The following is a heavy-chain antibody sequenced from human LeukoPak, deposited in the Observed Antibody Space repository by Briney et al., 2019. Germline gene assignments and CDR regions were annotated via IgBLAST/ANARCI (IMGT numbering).Heavy chain of an antibody. CDR3: AKGKREWELLPFDY. Sequence: GGSLRLSCAASGFTFTNYAMTWVRQAPGKGLEWVSAISGPGGNTYYTDSVKGRFTISRDNSKNTLYLEMNSLRAEDTALYYCAKGKREWELLPFDYWGQGTLVTVSS. CDR2: ISGPGGNT. V-gene: IGHV3-23*01. CDR1: GFTFTNYA. D-gene: IGHD1-26*01. J-gene: IGHJ4*02.